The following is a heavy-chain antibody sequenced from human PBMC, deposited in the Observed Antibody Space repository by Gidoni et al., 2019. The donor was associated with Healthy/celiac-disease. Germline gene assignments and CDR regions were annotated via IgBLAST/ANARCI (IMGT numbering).Heavy chain of an antibody. J-gene: IGHJ6*02. Sequence: QVQLVQSGAEVKKPGASVKVSCQASGSCFTSYYMHWVRQAPGQGIEWMGIINPSGGSTSYAQKFQGRVTMTRDTSTSTVYMELSSLRSEDTAVYYCARGDRRRARGGMDVWDQGTTVTVSS. V-gene: IGHV1-46*01. D-gene: IGHD2-21*02. CDR2: INPSGGST. CDR3: ARGDRRRARGGMDV. CDR1: GSCFTSYY.